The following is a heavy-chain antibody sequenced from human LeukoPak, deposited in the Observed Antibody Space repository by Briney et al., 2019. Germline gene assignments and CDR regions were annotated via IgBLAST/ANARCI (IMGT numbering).Heavy chain of an antibody. V-gene: IGHV3-48*01. CDR3: ARDGGYSGYDADC. D-gene: IGHD5-12*01. J-gene: IGHJ4*02. CDR1: GFTFSTYS. CDR2: ISDSSAM. Sequence: GGSLRLSCVASGFTFSTYSMKWVRQAPGKGLEWVSYISDSSAMYYADSVRGRFTISRENDKNSLFLQMNSLRAEDTAVYYCARDGGYSGYDADCWGQGTLVTVSS.